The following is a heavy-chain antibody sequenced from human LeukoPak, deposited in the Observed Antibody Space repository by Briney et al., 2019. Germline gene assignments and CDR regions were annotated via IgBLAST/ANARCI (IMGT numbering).Heavy chain of an antibody. CDR2: INPHSGGA. J-gene: IGHJ4*02. CDR1: GYTFTGYY. D-gene: IGHD3-10*01. CDR3: AKIDYGSGSHDY. V-gene: IGHV1-2*02. Sequence: ASVKVSCKASGYTFTGYYMHWVRQAPGQGLEWMGWINPHSGGADFSQKFQGRVTMTRNTSISTAYLEVNRVRSDDTAVYYCAKIDYGSGSHDYWGRGTLVTVSS.